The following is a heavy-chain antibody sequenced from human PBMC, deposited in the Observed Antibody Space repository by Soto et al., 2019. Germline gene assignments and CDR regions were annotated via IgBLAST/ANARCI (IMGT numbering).Heavy chain of an antibody. CDR2: IDPHDSYT. V-gene: IGHV5-10-1*01. D-gene: IGHD2-15*01. CDR3: ARRDCATECSQYCFDH. J-gene: IGHJ4*02. Sequence: PRESLKISCKASGYNFTNYWITWVRRVPGKGLEWMGRIDPHDSYTKYSPSFEGHVTLPVDKSIATASLQWHNLKASDTGIYYCARRDCATECSQYCFDHWGQGTLVTVS. CDR1: GYNFTNYW.